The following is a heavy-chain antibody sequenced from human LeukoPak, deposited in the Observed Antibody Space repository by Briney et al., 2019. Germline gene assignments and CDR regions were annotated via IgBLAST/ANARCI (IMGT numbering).Heavy chain of an antibody. D-gene: IGHD3-22*01. CDR3: ARDPFYYDSSGDDGLNY. CDR2: ISSSGSTI. CDR1: GFTFSSYE. Sequence: GGFLRLSCAASGFTFSSYEMNWVRQAPGKGLEWVSYISSSGSTIYYADSVKGRFTISRDNAKNSLYLQMNSLRAEDTAVYYCARDPFYYDSSGDDGLNYWGQGTLVTVSS. J-gene: IGHJ4*02. V-gene: IGHV3-48*03.